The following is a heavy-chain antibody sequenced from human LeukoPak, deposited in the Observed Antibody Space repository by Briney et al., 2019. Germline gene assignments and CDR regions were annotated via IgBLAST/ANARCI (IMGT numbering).Heavy chain of an antibody. Sequence: ASVKVSCKVSGYTFIENYIHWVRQPPGQGLEWMGLINPHTGAANYSQKFQGRVNMTRDTSISTAYMHLTRLKFDDTAVYYCARGKSGYSPWGEGTPVTVSS. D-gene: IGHD3-3*01. CDR1: GYTFIENY. V-gene: IGHV1-2*02. CDR2: INPHTGAA. CDR3: ARGKSGYSP. J-gene: IGHJ4*02.